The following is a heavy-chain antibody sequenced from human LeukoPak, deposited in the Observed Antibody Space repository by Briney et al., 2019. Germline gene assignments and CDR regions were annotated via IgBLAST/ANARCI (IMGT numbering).Heavy chain of an antibody. J-gene: IGHJ4*02. Sequence: PAGSLRLSRAASGFAFSSFAMSWVRQAPGKGLDWVSSISGSGGSTYYADSVKGRFTISRDSSKNTLYLRMNSLRAEDTAVYYCAKGVGTNKGGYYFDYWGQTNPVSVSS. CDR3: AKGVGTNKGGYYFDY. D-gene: IGHD1-26*01. CDR2: ISGSGGST. V-gene: IGHV3-23*01. CDR1: GFAFSSFA.